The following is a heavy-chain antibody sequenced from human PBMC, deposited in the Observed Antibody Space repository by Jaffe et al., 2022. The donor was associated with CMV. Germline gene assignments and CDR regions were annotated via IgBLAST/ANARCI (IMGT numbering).Heavy chain of an antibody. Sequence: EVHLVESGGGLVKPGGSLRLSCAASGFTFSPYSFNWVRQAPGKGLEWVSSISRASSYIYYADSVKGRFTISRDNAKNTLFLVMSSLRAEDTAVYYCARDLGQYDTSSAAFDLWGQGTMVTVSS. CDR3: ARDLGQYDTSSAAFDL. J-gene: IGHJ3*01. D-gene: IGHD3-22*01. V-gene: IGHV3-21*01. CDR2: ISRASSYI. CDR1: GFTFSPYS.